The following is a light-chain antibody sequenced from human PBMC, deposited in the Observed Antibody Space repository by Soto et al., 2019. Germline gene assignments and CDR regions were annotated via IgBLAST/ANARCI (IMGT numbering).Light chain of an antibody. CDR3: AAWDDSLYGWV. CDR2: YDD. V-gene: IGLV1-36*01. Sequence: QSVLTQPPSASEAPRQRVTISCSGSSSNIGTNGVNWYQQLPGKAPKLLIYYDDLLPSGVSDRFSGSKSGTSASLAISGLQSEDEADYYCAAWDDSLYGWVFGGGTKLTVL. CDR1: SSNIGTNG. J-gene: IGLJ3*02.